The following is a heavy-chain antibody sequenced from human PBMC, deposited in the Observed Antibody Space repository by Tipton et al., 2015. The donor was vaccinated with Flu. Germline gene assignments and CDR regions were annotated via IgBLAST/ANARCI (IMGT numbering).Heavy chain of an antibody. CDR1: GDSVSSNSAA. J-gene: IGHJ6*02. V-gene: IGHV6-1*01. Sequence: GLVKPSQTLSLTCAISGDSVSSNSAAWNWIRQSPSRGLEWLGRTYYRSKWYNDYAVSVKSRITINPDTSKNQFSLQLNSVTPEDTAVYYWARGGRGSSWYGLGYSYGMDVWGQGTTVTVSS. CDR2: TYYRSKWYN. D-gene: IGHD6-13*01. CDR3: ARGGRGSSWYGLGYSYGMDV.